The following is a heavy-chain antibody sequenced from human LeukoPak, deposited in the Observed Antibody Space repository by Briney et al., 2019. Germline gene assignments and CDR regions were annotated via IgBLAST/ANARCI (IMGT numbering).Heavy chain of an antibody. Sequence: SETLSLTCTVSGGSISSGGYYWSWIRQHPGKGLEWIGYIYYSGSTYYDPSLKSRVTISVDTSKNQFSLKLSSVTAADTAVYYCARGQPYYDFWSGYYYWGQGTLVTVSS. V-gene: IGHV4-31*03. CDR1: GGSISSGGYY. CDR3: ARGQPYYDFWSGYYY. J-gene: IGHJ4*02. D-gene: IGHD3-3*01. CDR2: IYYSGST.